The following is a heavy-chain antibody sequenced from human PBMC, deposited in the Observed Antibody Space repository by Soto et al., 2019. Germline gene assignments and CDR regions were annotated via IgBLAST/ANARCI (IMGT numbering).Heavy chain of an antibody. CDR1: GFTFSSFE. Sequence: EVQLAESGGGLAQPGGSLRLSCVGSGFTFSSFEMNWVRQTPGKGLEWLSYIGRSGETIYYADSVKGRFTISRDNAKSSLFLQMNGLRDEDTGIYSCARESRGGAARRPTFYYWGRGTLVTVSS. J-gene: IGHJ4*02. CDR3: ARESRGGAARRPTFYY. D-gene: IGHD6-6*01. CDR2: IGRSGETI. V-gene: IGHV3-48*03.